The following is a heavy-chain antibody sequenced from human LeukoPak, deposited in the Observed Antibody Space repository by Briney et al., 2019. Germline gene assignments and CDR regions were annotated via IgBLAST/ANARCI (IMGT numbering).Heavy chain of an antibody. CDR1: GGSISSGGYS. CDR3: ARGFRRRDTNFDL. V-gene: IGHV4-30-2*01. J-gene: IGHJ2*01. CDR2: IYHSGST. D-gene: IGHD5-24*01. Sequence: SETLSLTCTVSGGSISSGGYSWSWIRQPPGKGLEWIGYIYHSGSTYYNPSLKSRVTISVDTSKNQFSLKLSSVTAADTAVYYCARGFRRRDTNFDLWGRGTLVTVSS.